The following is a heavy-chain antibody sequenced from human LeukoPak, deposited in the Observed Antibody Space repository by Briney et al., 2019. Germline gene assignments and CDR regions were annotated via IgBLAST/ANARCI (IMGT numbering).Heavy chain of an antibody. CDR2: IYYSGST. Sequence: SSETLSLTCTVSGGSISSGGYYWSWIRQPPGKGLEWIGYIYYSGSTNYNPSLKSRVTISVDTSKNQFSLKLSSVTAADTAVYYCARGNNIQALDYWGQGTLVTVSS. V-gene: IGHV4-61*08. J-gene: IGHJ4*02. CDR3: ARGNNIQALDY. D-gene: IGHD1/OR15-1a*01. CDR1: GGSISSGGYY.